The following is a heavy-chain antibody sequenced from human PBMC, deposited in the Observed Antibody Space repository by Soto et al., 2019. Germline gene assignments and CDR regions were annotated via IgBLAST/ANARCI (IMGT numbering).Heavy chain of an antibody. CDR3: ARSSNSIAAAGTGFDY. V-gene: IGHV3-23*01. Sequence: GGSLRLSCAASGFKFSNYAMSWVRQAPGKGLEWVSLISATGGGTYYADSVKGRFTISRDNSKNTLYLQMNSLRAEDTAVYYCARSSNSIAAAGTGFDYWGQGTLVTVSS. CDR1: GFKFSNYA. CDR2: ISATGGGT. D-gene: IGHD6-13*01. J-gene: IGHJ4*02.